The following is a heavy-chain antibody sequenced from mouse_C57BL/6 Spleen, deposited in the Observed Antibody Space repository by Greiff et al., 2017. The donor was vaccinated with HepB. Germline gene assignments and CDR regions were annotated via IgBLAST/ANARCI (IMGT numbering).Heavy chain of an antibody. J-gene: IGHJ3*01. CDR1: GYTFTSYW. D-gene: IGHD1-1*01. V-gene: IGHV1-64*01. CDR2: IHPNSGST. Sequence: VQLQQPGAELVKPGASVKLSCKASGYTFTSYWMHWVKQRPGQGLEWIGMIHPNSGSTNYNEKFKSKATLTVDKSSSTAYMQLSSLTSEDSAVYYCASYYGSEAWFAYWGQGTLVTVSA. CDR3: ASYYGSEAWFAY.